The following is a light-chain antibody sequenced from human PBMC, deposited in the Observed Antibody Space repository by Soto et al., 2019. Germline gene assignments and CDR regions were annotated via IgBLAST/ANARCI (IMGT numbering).Light chain of an antibody. CDR3: RSYTSSSTRV. Sequence: QSALTQPASVSGSPGQSITISCTGTSSDVGGYNYVSWYQQHPGKAPKLMIYDVSNRPSGVSNRFSGSKSGNTASLTISGLQAEDEADYYWRSYTSSSTRVFGGGTKLAVL. CDR1: SSDVGGYNY. CDR2: DVS. J-gene: IGLJ3*02. V-gene: IGLV2-14*01.